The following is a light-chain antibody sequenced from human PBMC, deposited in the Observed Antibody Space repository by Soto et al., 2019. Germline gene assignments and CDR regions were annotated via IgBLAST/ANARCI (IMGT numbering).Light chain of an antibody. J-gene: IGLJ1*01. V-gene: IGLV2-14*01. Sequence: QSVLAQPASVSGSPGQSITISCTGTSSDVGGHDYVSWYQQHPGKAPKLIIYEVRNRPSGVSNRFSGSKSGNTASPTISGLQAEDEADYYCSSYSSTTLVFGTGTKVTV. CDR1: SSDVGGHDY. CDR3: SSYSSTTLV. CDR2: EVR.